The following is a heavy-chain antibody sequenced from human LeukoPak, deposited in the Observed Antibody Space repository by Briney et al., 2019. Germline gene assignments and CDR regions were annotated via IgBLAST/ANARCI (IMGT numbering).Heavy chain of an antibody. Sequence: GESLRLSCAASGFTFDDYGMSWVRQGPGKGLEWVSGINWNGGSTGYADSVKGRFTISRDNAKNSLYLQMNSLRAEDTALYYCAREILYYYDSSGRGAFDIWGQGTMVTVSS. D-gene: IGHD3-22*01. CDR2: INWNGGST. V-gene: IGHV3-20*04. CDR3: AREILYYYDSSGRGAFDI. CDR1: GFTFDDYG. J-gene: IGHJ3*02.